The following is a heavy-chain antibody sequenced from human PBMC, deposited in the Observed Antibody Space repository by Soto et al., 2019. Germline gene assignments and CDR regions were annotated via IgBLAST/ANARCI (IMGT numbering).Heavy chain of an antibody. CDR2: IYSGGSK. J-gene: IGHJ4*02. D-gene: IGHD6-13*01. CDR1: GFTVSSHY. V-gene: IGHV3-66*01. CDR3: ARGRIAAAGCDY. Sequence: GSLRLPCAASGFTVSSHYMNWVRQAPGKGLEWVSVIYSGGSKYYADSVKGRFTISRDNSKNTLYLQMNSLRAEDTAVYYCARGRIAAAGCDYWGQGTLVTVSS.